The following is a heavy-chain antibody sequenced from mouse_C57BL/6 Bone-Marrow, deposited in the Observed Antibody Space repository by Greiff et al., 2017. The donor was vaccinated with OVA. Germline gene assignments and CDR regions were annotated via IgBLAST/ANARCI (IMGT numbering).Heavy chain of an antibody. CDR1: GYTFTSYW. CDR2: IDPSDSYT. J-gene: IGHJ1*03. CDR3: AREITTVVEGYFDV. D-gene: IGHD1-1*01. V-gene: IGHV1-50*01. Sequence: QVQLQQPGAELVKPGASVKLSCKASGYTFTSYWMQWVKQRPGQGLEWIGEIDPSDSYTNYNQKFKGKATLTVDTSSSTAYMQLSSLTSEDSAVYYCAREITTVVEGYFDVWGTGTTVTVSS.